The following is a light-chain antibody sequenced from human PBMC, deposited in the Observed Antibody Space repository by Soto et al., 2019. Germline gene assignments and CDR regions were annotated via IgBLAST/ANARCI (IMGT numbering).Light chain of an antibody. Sequence: IVMTQSTATLSVTPRGRVTISWGVSLGISKKVAWYQHKPGQAPRLLISAVSTGATGVPARFSGRRSGTEFTLTINSLQSEDCATYSCQQYHTWPVTFGGGTKVDIK. V-gene: IGKV3-15*01. CDR3: QQYHTWPVT. CDR1: LGISKK. CDR2: AVS. J-gene: IGKJ4*02.